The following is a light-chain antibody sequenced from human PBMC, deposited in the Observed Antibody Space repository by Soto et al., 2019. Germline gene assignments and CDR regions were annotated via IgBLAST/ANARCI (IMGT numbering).Light chain of an antibody. V-gene: IGKV3-15*01. CDR3: QQYNNLPS. CDR2: GAS. Sequence: IVLALSPGTLSFSPGERDTLSCRASQSVGRSELDRYLLEPGQAPRLLIYGASTRATGIPARFRGSVSVTEFTLTISSLQSEDFAVYYCQQYNNLPSFGQVTKVDIK. CDR1: QSVGRS. J-gene: IGKJ1*01.